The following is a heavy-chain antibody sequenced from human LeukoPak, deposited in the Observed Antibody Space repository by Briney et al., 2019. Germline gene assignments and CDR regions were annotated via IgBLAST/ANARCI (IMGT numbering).Heavy chain of an antibody. CDR1: GFTFSDYW. D-gene: IGHD3-16*01. CDR3: TTEFGRPGY. V-gene: IGHV3-7*05. J-gene: IGHJ4*02. Sequence: PGGSLRLSCVASGFTFSDYWISWVRQAPGKGLEGVANIKKDGSEKNYVDSVKGRFTISRDNAKNSLYLQMNSLRVEDTAAYYCTTEFGRPGYWGQGTLVTVSS. CDR2: IKKDGSEK.